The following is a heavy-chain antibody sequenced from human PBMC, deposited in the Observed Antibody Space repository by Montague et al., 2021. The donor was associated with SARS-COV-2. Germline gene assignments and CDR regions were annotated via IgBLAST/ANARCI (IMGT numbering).Heavy chain of an antibody. D-gene: IGHD4-17*01. Sequence: SETLSLTCTVSGDSITSIIHYWGWIRQPPGKGLDWIASIFYTGTIYYNPSLKSRVTMSLDTSKSQFSLNLTSVTAADTAVYFCARHLITVPTFHWGQGSLVTVSS. CDR2: IFYTGTI. J-gene: IGHJ4*02. V-gene: IGHV4-39*01. CDR1: GDSITSIIHY. CDR3: ARHLITVPTFH.